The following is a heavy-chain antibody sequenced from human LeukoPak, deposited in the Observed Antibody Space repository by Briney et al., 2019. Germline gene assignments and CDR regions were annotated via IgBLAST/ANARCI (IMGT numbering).Heavy chain of an antibody. CDR3: ARAYCSGGSCYYFDY. CDR1: GYTFTSYD. V-gene: IGHV1-8*01. Sequence: GASVKVSCKASGYTFTSYDINWVRQATGQGLEWMGWMNPNSGNTGYAQKFQGRVTITADKSTSTAYMELSSLRSEDTAVYYCARAYCSGGSCYYFDYWGQGTLVTVSS. J-gene: IGHJ4*02. D-gene: IGHD2-15*01. CDR2: MNPNSGNT.